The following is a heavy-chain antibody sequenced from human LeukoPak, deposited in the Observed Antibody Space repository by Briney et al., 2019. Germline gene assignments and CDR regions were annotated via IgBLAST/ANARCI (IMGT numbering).Heavy chain of an antibody. Sequence: ASVKVSCKASGYTFTGYYMHWVRQAPGQGLEWMGWINPNSGGTNYAQKFQGWVTMTRDTSISTAYMELRSLRSDDTAVYYCARDTAMAPFDYWGQGTLVTVSS. CDR3: ARDTAMAPFDY. CDR1: GYTFTGYY. V-gene: IGHV1-2*04. J-gene: IGHJ4*02. D-gene: IGHD5-18*01. CDR2: INPNSGGT.